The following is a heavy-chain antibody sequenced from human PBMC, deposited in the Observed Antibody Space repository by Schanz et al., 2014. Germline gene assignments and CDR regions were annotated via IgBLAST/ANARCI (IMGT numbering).Heavy chain of an antibody. Sequence: QVQLQESGPGLVKPSQTLSLTCTVSGASISSRDFYWSWIRQFPGKGLEWIGYISYSGRTYYSPSLKSRLTMSVDTSKNHFSLRLTSVSAADTAVYYCARARGYNYGLFDYWGLGTLXTVSS. CDR2: ISYSGRT. CDR1: GASISSRDFY. CDR3: ARARGYNYGLFDY. V-gene: IGHV4-31*03. J-gene: IGHJ4*01. D-gene: IGHD5-18*01.